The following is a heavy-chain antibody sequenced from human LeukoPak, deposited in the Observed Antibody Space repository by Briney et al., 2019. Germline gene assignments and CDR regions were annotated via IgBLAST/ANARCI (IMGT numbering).Heavy chain of an antibody. CDR2: VSGSGSRSGGST. Sequence: PGGSLRLSCAASGFTFSTYAMSWVRQAPGKGLEWVSNVSGSGSRSGGSTYYADSVKGRFTISRDNSKNTLYLQMNSLRAEDTAVYYCAKRRGLELLYYYYMDVWGKGTTVTVSS. V-gene: IGHV3-23*01. J-gene: IGHJ6*03. CDR3: AKRRGLELLYYYYMDV. CDR1: GFTFSTYA. D-gene: IGHD1-7*01.